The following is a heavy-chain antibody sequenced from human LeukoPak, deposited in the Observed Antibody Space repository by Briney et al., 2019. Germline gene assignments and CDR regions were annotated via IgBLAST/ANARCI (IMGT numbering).Heavy chain of an antibody. D-gene: IGHD3-22*01. V-gene: IGHV3-33*01. J-gene: IGHJ4*02. Sequence: PGRSLRLSCAASGFTFSSYGMHWVRQAPGKGLEWVAVIWYDGSNKYYADSVKGRFTISRDDSKNTLYLQMNSLRAEDTAVYYCAREGYYDSSVNYWGQGTLVTVSS. CDR2: IWYDGSNK. CDR1: GFTFSSYG. CDR3: AREGYYDSSVNY.